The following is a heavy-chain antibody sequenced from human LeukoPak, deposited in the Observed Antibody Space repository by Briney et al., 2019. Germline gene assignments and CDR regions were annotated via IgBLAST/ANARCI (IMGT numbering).Heavy chain of an antibody. CDR2: IYYSGST. CDR1: GGSISSGGYY. CDR3: ARDNQQLKIDY. V-gene: IGHV4-31*03. D-gene: IGHD5-18*01. J-gene: IGHJ4*02. Sequence: SETLSLTCTVSGGSISSGGYYWSWIRQHPGKGLEWIGYIYYSGSTYYNPFLKSRVTISVDTSKNQFSLKLSSVTAADTAVYYCARDNQQLKIDYWGQGTLVTVSS.